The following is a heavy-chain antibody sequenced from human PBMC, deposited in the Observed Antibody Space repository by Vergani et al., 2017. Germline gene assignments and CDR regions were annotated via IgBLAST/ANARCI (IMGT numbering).Heavy chain of an antibody. CDR1: GGSISSGGYY. CDR2: IYYSGTT. Sequence: QVQLQESGPGLLKPSQTLSLTCTVSGGSISSGGYYWSWIRQPPGKGLEWIGYIYYSGTTYYNPSLKSRVTLSVDTSKNQFSLKLGSVTAADPAVYYCARHFGRWSSTSCPFYYYYGMDVWGQGTTVTVSS. V-gene: IGHV4-31*03. D-gene: IGHD2-2*01. CDR3: ARHFGRWSSTSCPFYYYYGMDV. J-gene: IGHJ6*02.